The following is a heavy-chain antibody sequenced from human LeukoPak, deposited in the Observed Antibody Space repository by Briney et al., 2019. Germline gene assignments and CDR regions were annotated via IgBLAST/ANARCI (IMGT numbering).Heavy chain of an antibody. CDR2: FLTGGGT. V-gene: IGHV3-23*01. Sequence: PGASLRLSCAASGFSFNTYSMNWVRQAPGKELEWVSSFLTGGGTYYADSVKGRFTISRDDSKNTLYLQMNSLRAEDTAIYYCARSYSRTRRSFDYWGQGTLVAVSS. J-gene: IGHJ4*02. CDR3: ARSYSRTRRSFDY. D-gene: IGHD1-26*01. CDR1: GFSFNTYS.